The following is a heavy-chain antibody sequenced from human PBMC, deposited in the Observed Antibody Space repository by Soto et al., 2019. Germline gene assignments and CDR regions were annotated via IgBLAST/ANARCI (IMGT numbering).Heavy chain of an antibody. J-gene: IGHJ5*02. CDR3: TNSNWFDP. CDR1: GGSISSSTYF. CDR2: IYYSGST. Sequence: QLQLQESGPGLVKPSETLSLTCTVSGGSISSSTYFWGWIRQPPGKGLEWIGNIYYSGSTYYNPSLKIRVSISVDTSKDQFSLKLTSVIAADTAVYYCTNSNWFDPWGQGTLVTVSS. D-gene: IGHD3-10*01. V-gene: IGHV4-39*01.